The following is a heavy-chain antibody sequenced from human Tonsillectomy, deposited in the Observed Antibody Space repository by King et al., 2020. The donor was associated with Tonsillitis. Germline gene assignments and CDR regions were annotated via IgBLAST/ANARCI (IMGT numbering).Heavy chain of an antibody. Sequence: QLVQSGAEVKKPGESLKISCKGSGYSFTSNWIAWVRQMPGKGLEWMGIIFPADSDTRYSPSFQGQVTISADKSISTAYLQWSSLKASDTAMYYCARQVVPATIGWFDPWGQGTLVTVSS. J-gene: IGHJ5*02. D-gene: IGHD2-2*01. CDR1: GYSFTSNW. CDR2: IFPADSDT. V-gene: IGHV5-51*01. CDR3: ARQVVPATIGWFDP.